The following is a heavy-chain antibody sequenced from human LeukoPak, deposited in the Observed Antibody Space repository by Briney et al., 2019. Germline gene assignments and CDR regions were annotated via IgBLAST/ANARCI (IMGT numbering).Heavy chain of an antibody. D-gene: IGHD5-12*01. CDR3: ASGLGATITFFY. Sequence: ETLSLTCTVSGGSISSYYWSWIRQPPGKGLEWIGYIYYSGSTNYNPSLKSRVTISVDTSKNQFSLKLSSVTAADTAVYYCASGLGATITFFYWGQGTLVTVSS. J-gene: IGHJ4*02. CDR1: GGSISSYY. CDR2: IYYSGST. V-gene: IGHV4-59*01.